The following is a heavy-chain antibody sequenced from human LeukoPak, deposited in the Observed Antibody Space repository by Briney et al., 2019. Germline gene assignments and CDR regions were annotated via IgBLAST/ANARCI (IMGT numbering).Heavy chain of an antibody. D-gene: IGHD6-6*01. V-gene: IGHV4-59*01. CDR3: ARAGQFISARPITFDY. Sequence: SETLSLTCTVSGGSISNYYWCWIRQPPGKGLEWIGYIYYSGSTNSNPSLKSRVTIPLDTSKNQFSLKLISMTAADTAVYYCARAGQFISARPITFDYWGQGSLVTVSS. CDR2: IYYSGST. CDR1: GGSISNYY. J-gene: IGHJ4*02.